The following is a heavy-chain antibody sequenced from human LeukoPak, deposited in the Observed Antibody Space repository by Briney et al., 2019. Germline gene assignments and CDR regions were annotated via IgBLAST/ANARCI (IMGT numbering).Heavy chain of an antibody. CDR2: ISSSSSYI. J-gene: IGHJ3*02. Sequence: KPGGSLRLSCAASGFTFSSYSMNWVRQAPGKGLEWVSSISSSSSYIYYADSVKGRFTISRDNAKNSLYLQMNSLRAEDTAVNCCARARLDFWSGEAFDIWGQGTMVTVSS. CDR1: GFTFSSYS. D-gene: IGHD3-3*01. CDR3: ARARLDFWSGEAFDI. V-gene: IGHV3-21*01.